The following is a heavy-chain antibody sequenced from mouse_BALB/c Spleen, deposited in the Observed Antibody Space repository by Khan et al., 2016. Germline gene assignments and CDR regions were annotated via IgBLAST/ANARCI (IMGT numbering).Heavy chain of an antibody. V-gene: IGHV3-2*02. J-gene: IGHJ3*01. Sequence: EVELVESGPGLVKPSQSLSLTCTVTGYSITSDYAWNWIRQFPGNNLEWMGYISYSGSTSYNPSLKSRISITRDTSKNQFFLQLNSVTTEDTATYYCARNGNRYERTWFAYWGQGTLVTVSA. D-gene: IGHD2-14*01. CDR3: ARNGNRYERTWFAY. CDR1: GYSITSDYA. CDR2: ISYSGST.